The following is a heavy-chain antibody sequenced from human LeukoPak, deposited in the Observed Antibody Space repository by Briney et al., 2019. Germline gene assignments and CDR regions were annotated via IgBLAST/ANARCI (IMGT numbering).Heavy chain of an antibody. CDR2: IYTSGST. CDR3: ARMYSGTYGGIDY. CDR1: GVSIKSYY. D-gene: IGHD1-26*01. V-gene: IGHV4-4*07. J-gene: IGHJ4*02. Sequence: PSETLSLTCTVSGVSIKSYYWSWVRQPAGKGLEWVGRIYTSGSTNYNPSLKSRVTVSVDTSKNQFSLKLSAVTAADTAVYYCARMYSGTYGGIDYWGQGTLVTVSS.